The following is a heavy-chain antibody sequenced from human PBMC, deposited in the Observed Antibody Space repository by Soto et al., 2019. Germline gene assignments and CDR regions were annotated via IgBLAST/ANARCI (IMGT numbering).Heavy chain of an antibody. CDR2: IYYSGST. Sequence: SETLSLTCTVSGVSISSSSYYWGWIRQPPGKGLEWIGSIYYSGSTYYNPSLKSRVTISVDTSKNQFSLKLSSVTAADTTVYYCARQRAVAGTTPIDYWGQGTLVTVSS. D-gene: IGHD6-19*01. J-gene: IGHJ4*02. CDR1: GVSISSSSYY. CDR3: ARQRAVAGTTPIDY. V-gene: IGHV4-39*01.